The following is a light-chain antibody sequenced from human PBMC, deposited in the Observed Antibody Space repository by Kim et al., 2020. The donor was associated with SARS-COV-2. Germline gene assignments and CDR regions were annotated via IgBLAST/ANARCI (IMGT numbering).Light chain of an antibody. CDR2: GAS. V-gene: IGKV3-20*01. Sequence: LSAGARSTPSCRPRHSDASRYFAWYPLKPGPAPRLLIFGASSWAACVPARFTGSGSGTDFTLSISSREPEDFARYYCQQYGTSPYPFGHGTKLDI. J-gene: IGKJ2*01. CDR3: QQYGTSPYP. CDR1: HSDASRY.